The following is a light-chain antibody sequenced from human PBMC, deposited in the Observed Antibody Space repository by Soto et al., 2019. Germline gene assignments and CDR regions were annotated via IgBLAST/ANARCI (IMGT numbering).Light chain of an antibody. CDR1: SSNIGSNT. Sequence: QSVLTQPPSASGTPGQRVTISCSGSSSNIGSNTVNSYQQLPRRAPKFLIYKNNQRSSGVADRFSGSKSGTSASLAISGLQSEDEADYYCAAWDDSLNGVLFGGGTKLTVL. CDR3: AAWDDSLNGVL. V-gene: IGLV1-44*01. J-gene: IGLJ2*01. CDR2: KNN.